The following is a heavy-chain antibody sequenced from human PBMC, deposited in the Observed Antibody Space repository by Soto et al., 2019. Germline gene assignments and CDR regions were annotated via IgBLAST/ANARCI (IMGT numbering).Heavy chain of an antibody. D-gene: IGHD3-22*01. J-gene: IGHJ3*02. Sequence: GGALRLSCGGSGFTFSRNGIHWGRQAPGKGIERVSVIWYDGSNKYYADSVKGRFTISRDNSKNTLYLQMNSLRAEDTAVYYCAREWSRDYYINRVWTHDAFDIWGQGTMVTVSS. CDR1: GFTFSRNG. V-gene: IGHV3-33*01. CDR2: IWYDGSNK. CDR3: AREWSRDYYINRVWTHDAFDI.